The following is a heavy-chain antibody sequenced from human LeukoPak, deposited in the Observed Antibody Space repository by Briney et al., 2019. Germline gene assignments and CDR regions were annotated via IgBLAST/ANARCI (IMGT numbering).Heavy chain of an antibody. J-gene: IGHJ4*02. CDR1: GNSFSSYG. V-gene: IGHV1-18*01. CDR2: ISGYNGNT. CDR3: ATGYPKRRPSDMLTVPLFDY. Sequence: ASVKVSCKTSGNSFSSYGFNWVRQAPGQGLQWLGWISGYNGNTKFEEKFKDRLTLTTDTSTNTVYMELRSLRSDDTATYYCATGYPKRRPSDMLTVPLFDYWGQGSLVTVSA. D-gene: IGHD3-9*01.